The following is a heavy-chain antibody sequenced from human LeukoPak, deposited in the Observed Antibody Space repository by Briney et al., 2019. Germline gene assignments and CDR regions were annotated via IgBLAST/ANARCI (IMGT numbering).Heavy chain of an antibody. J-gene: IGHJ4*02. CDR2: INPNSGGT. CDR3: ASGLDYYDSSGYQTRFDY. CDR1: GYTFTGYY. Sequence: ASVKVSCKASGYTFTGYYMHWVRQAPGQGVEWMGWINPNSGGTNYAQKFQGRVTMTTDTSTSTAYLELRSLRSDDTAVYYCASGLDYYDSSGYQTRFDYWGQGTLVTVS. D-gene: IGHD3-22*01. V-gene: IGHV1-2*02.